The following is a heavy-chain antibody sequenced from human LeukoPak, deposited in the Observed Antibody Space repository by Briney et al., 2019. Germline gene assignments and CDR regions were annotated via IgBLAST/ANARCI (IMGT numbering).Heavy chain of an antibody. CDR2: ISSSGSTI. V-gene: IGHV3-11*01. CDR3: ARDGTAALHY. D-gene: IGHD1/OR15-1a*01. J-gene: IGHJ4*02. Sequence: GGSLRLSCAASGFTFSDYYMSWIRQAPGKGLEWVSYISSSGSTIDYADSVKGRFTISRDNAKNSPFLQMISLRVEDTAMYYCARDGTAALHYWGQGSLVTVSS. CDR1: GFTFSDYY.